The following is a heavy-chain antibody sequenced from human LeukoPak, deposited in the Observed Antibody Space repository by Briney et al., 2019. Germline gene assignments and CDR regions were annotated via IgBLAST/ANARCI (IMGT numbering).Heavy chain of an antibody. D-gene: IGHD3-3*01. V-gene: IGHV7-4-1*02. J-gene: IGHJ6*02. CDR2: INTNTGNP. Sequence: ASVNVSCKASGCTFTSYAMNWVRQAPGQGLEWMGWINTNTGNPTYAQGFTGRFVFSLDTSVSTAYLQISSLKAEDTAVYYCARDKPRAFWSGYSYGMDVWGQGTTVTVSS. CDR1: GCTFTSYA. CDR3: ARDKPRAFWSGYSYGMDV.